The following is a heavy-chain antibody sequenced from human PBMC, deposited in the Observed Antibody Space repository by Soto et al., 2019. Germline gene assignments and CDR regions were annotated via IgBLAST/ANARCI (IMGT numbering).Heavy chain of an antibody. CDR1: GGSISENNW. J-gene: IGHJ4*02. Sequence: SETLSLTCAVSGGSISENNWWSWVRQPPGKGLEWIGEIYHTGSTNYNPSLKSRVTISLDKSKNQFSLKLSSVTAADTAIYYCARVLYDSSGYYPDYWGQGTLVTV. D-gene: IGHD3-22*01. V-gene: IGHV4-4*02. CDR3: ARVLYDSSGYYPDY. CDR2: IYHTGST.